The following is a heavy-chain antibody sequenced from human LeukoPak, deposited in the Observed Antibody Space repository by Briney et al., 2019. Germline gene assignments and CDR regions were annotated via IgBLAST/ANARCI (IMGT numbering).Heavy chain of an antibody. V-gene: IGHV3-48*03. J-gene: IGHJ3*02. CDR2: ISSSGNTI. Sequence: GGSLRLSCAASGFTFSNYAMSWVRQAPGKGLEWVSYISSSGNTISYADSVKGRFTISRDNAKNSLYLQVISLRAEDTAVYYCARGPSIAARYDAFDIWGQGTMVTVSS. D-gene: IGHD6-6*01. CDR3: ARGPSIAARYDAFDI. CDR1: GFTFSNYA.